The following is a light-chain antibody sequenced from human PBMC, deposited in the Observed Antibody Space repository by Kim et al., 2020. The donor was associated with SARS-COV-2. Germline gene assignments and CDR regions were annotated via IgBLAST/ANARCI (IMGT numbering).Light chain of an antibody. CDR3: SSYTSSSTWV. CDR2: DVR. Sequence: GQSITIYCTGTSSDVGGYNYVSWYQQHPGKAPKLMVYDVRQRPSGVSNRFSGSKSGNTASLTISGLQAEDEADYYCSSYTSSSTWVFGGGTKLTVL. CDR1: SSDVGGYNY. V-gene: IGLV2-14*04. J-gene: IGLJ3*02.